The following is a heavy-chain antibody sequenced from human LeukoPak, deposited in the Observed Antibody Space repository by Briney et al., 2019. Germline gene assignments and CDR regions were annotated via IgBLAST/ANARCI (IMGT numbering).Heavy chain of an antibody. J-gene: IGHJ4*02. CDR3: AKGEQLVRSYYFDY. V-gene: IGHV3-30*18. D-gene: IGHD6-6*01. CDR2: ISYDGSNK. Sequence: GGSLRLSCAASGFTFSSYGMHWVRQAPGKGLEWVAVISYDGSNKYYADSVKGRFTISRDKSKNTLYLQMNSLRAEDTAVYYCAKGEQLVRSYYFDYWGQGTLVTVSS. CDR1: GFTFSSYG.